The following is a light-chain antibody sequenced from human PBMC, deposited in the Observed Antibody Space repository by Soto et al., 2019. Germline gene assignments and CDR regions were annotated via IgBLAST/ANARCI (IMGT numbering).Light chain of an antibody. CDR2: NTN. CDR3: VLYMGSGIWV. V-gene: IGLV8-61*01. CDR1: SGSVSTSYY. Sequence: QTVVTQEPSFSVSPGGTVTLTCGLSSGSVSTSYYPNWYQQTPGQAPRSLIYNTNTRSSGVPDRFSGSILGNKAALTITGAQADDESDDYCVLYMGSGIWVFGGGTKVTVL. J-gene: IGLJ3*02.